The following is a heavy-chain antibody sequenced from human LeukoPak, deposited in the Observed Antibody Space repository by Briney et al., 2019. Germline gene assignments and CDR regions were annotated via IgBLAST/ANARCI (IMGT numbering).Heavy chain of an antibody. CDR1: GFIFNNYA. D-gene: IGHD2-2*01. J-gene: IGHJ6*03. CDR2: ISGSGRNT. CDR3: ARDQTVPAAMLPVYYYYYYMDV. V-gene: IGHV3-23*01. Sequence: GGSLRLSCAASGFIFNNYALSWVRQTPGKGLEWVSAISGSGRNTYYADSVKGRFTISRDNAKNSLYLQMNSLRAEDTAVYYCARDQTVPAAMLPVYYYYYYMDVWGKGTTVTVSS.